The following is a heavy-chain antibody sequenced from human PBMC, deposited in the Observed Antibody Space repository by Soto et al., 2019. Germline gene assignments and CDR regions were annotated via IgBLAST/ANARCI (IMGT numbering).Heavy chain of an antibody. J-gene: IGHJ4*02. Sequence: LRLSCVGSGFIFSNNGVHWVRQTPGKGLEWVAFMSYDGSDTSYADSVKGRFTISRDNSKNTLFLHMSNLRAEDTAMYYCTIVRVADSALDHWGQGTLVTVSS. V-gene: IGHV3-30*03. CDR2: MSYDGSDT. D-gene: IGHD3-10*02. CDR1: GFIFSNNG. CDR3: TIVRVADSALDH.